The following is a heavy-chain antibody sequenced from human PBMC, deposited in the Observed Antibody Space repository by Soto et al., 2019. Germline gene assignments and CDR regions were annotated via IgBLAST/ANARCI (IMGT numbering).Heavy chain of an antibody. D-gene: IGHD3-3*01. CDR2: IKSMADGGTT. CDR3: TTVPIWSNSYQGTDV. Sequence: GGSLRLSGTASGFTFSKAGMSWVRQAPWKGLDWVGRIKSMADGGTTDHAAPVKGRFAISRDDLKNTLYLQMNTLKTEDTAVYYCTTVPIWSNSYQGTDVSGQGTTLTFSS. V-gene: IGHV3-15*01. J-gene: IGHJ6*02. CDR1: GFTFSKAG.